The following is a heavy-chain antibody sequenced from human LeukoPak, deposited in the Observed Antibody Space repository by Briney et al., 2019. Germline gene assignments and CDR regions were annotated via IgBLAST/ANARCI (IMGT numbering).Heavy chain of an antibody. J-gene: IGHJ5*02. CDR2: ISAYNGNT. D-gene: IGHD2-15*01. V-gene: IGHV1-18*01. CDR3: ARVRHCSGGSCYPHNWFDP. Sequence: ASVKVSCKASGYTFTSYGISWVRQAPGQGLEWMGWISAYNGNTNYAQKLQGRVTMTTDTSTSTAYMELRSLRSGDTAVYYCARVRHCSGGSCYPHNWFDPWGQGTLVTVSS. CDR1: GYTFTSYG.